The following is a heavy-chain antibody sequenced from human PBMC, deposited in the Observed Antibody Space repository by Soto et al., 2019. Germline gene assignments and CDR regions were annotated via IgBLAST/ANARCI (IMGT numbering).Heavy chain of an antibody. CDR3: AKYGTPTAPHYLDS. V-gene: IGHV3-23*01. CDR1: GFTFSTYV. Sequence: EVQLLESGGGLVQPGESLRLSCAASGFTFSTYVMGWVRQAPGKGLEWVSSIFGSNDATVYTDSVRGRFTISRDNSKNTIYLQMNSLRAEDTAVYFCAKYGTPTAPHYLDSWGQGVLVTVSS. CDR2: IFGSNDAT. J-gene: IGHJ4*02. D-gene: IGHD1-1*01.